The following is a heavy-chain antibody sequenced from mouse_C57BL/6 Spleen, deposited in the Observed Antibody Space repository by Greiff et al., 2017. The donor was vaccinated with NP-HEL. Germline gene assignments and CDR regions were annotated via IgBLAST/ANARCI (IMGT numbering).Heavy chain of an antibody. CDR3: ARFGTGAMDY. D-gene: IGHD4-1*01. CDR1: GYAFTNYL. V-gene: IGHV1-54*01. Sequence: QVQLQQSGAELVRPGTSVKVSCKASGYAFTNYLIEWVKQRPGQGLEWIGVINPGSGGTNYNEKFKGKATLTADKSSSTAYMQLSSLTSEDSAVYFCARFGTGAMDYWGQGTSVTVSS. J-gene: IGHJ4*01. CDR2: INPGSGGT.